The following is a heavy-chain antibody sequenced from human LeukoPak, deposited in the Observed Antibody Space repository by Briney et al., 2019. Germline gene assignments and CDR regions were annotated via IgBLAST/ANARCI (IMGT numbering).Heavy chain of an antibody. V-gene: IGHV3-74*01. CDR1: GFTFSNYW. CDR3: SRDSSSSCGGDCYSGLDV. D-gene: IGHD2-21*01. J-gene: IGHJ6*02. CDR2: IKSDGSST. Sequence: GGSLRLSCAASGFTFSNYWMHWVRQAPGEALMWVSRIKSDGSSTTYADSVKGRFTISRDNAKNTLYLQMNSLRAEDTAVYYCSRDSSSSCGGDCYSGLDVWGQGTTVTVSS.